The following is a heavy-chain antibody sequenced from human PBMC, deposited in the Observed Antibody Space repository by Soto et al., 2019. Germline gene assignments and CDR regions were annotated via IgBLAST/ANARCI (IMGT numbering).Heavy chain of an antibody. Sequence: EVQLVESGGGLVKPGGSLRLSSAGSGFTFSNAWMSWVRRAPGKGLEWVGRIKSDAYGGAIDYAAPVKGRFTISRDDSKNTLFLQINHLRSEETAVYSCTTTRGRLEPPTNECWGQGTRVIVSS. D-gene: IGHD1-1*01. CDR2: IKSDAYGGAI. V-gene: IGHV3-15*01. CDR1: GFTFSNAW. J-gene: IGHJ4*02. CDR3: TTTRGRLEPPTNEC.